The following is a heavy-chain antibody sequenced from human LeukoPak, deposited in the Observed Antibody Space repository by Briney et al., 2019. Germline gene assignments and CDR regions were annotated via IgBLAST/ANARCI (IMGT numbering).Heavy chain of an antibody. Sequence: SETLSLTCTVSGASISSYYWSWIRQPPGKGLEWIGYIYYTGSTNYNPSLKSRVTMSVDTSKNQFSLKLSSVTAADTAVYYCATKRVGQWGAFDIWGQGTMVTVSS. V-gene: IGHV4-59*01. CDR1: GASISSYY. CDR2: IYYTGST. J-gene: IGHJ3*02. CDR3: ATKRVGQWGAFDI. D-gene: IGHD6-19*01.